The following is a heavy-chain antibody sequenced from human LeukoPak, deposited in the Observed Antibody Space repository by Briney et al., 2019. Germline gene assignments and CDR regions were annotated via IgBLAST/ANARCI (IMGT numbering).Heavy chain of an antibody. J-gene: IGHJ6*02. D-gene: IGHD2/OR15-2a*01. Sequence: SETLSLTCTVSGGSIRSSGYYWSWIRQHPGKGLEWIGYIYYSGSTYYNPSLKSRVTISVDTSKNQFSLKLSSVTAADTPVYYCGRVYKEQPPNLGYYQLGMDVWGQGTTVTVSS. CDR2: IYYSGST. CDR1: GGSIRSSGYY. V-gene: IGHV4-31*03. CDR3: GRVYKEQPPNLGYYQLGMDV.